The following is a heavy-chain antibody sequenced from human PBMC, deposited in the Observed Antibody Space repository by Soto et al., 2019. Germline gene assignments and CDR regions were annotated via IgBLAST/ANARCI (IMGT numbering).Heavy chain of an antibody. V-gene: IGHV2-5*01. CDR3: AHRRTGYSSSWYAENWFDP. J-gene: IGHJ5*02. CDR2: IYWNDDK. Sequence: SGPTLVNPTQPLTLTCTFSGFSLSTSGVGVGWIRQPPGKALEWLALIYWNDDKRYSPSLKSRLTITKDTSKNQVVLTMTNMDPVDTATYYCAHRRTGYSSSWYAENWFDPWGQGTLVTVSS. D-gene: IGHD6-13*01. CDR1: GFSLSTSGVG.